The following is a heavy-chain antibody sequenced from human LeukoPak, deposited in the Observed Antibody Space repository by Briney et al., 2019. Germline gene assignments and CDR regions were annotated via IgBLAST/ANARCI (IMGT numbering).Heavy chain of an antibody. Sequence: PGGSLRLSCAASGFTFSSYWMSWVRQAPGKGLEWVANIKQDGSEKYYVDSVKGRFTISRDNSKNTLYLQMNSPRAEDTAVYYCAKFRLAVAGDFDYWGQGTLVTVSS. CDR1: GFTFSSYW. CDR3: AKFRLAVAGDFDY. CDR2: IKQDGSEK. V-gene: IGHV3-7*03. J-gene: IGHJ4*02. D-gene: IGHD6-19*01.